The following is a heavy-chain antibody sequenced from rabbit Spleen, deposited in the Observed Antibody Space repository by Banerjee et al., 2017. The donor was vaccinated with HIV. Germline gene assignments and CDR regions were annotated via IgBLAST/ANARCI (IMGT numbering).Heavy chain of an antibody. CDR1: GFSFSNKAV. D-gene: IGHD3-1*01. Sequence: QSLEESGGGLVKPGASLTLSCTASGFSFSNKAVMCWVRQAPGKGLEWIACINAVTGKAVYASWAKGRFTFSKTSSTTVTLQMTSLTAADTATYFCGRSSDAGYGGYGYGSNLWGPGTLVTVS. V-gene: IGHV1S40*01. CDR3: GRSSDAGYGGYGYGSNL. J-gene: IGHJ4*01. CDR2: INAVTGKA.